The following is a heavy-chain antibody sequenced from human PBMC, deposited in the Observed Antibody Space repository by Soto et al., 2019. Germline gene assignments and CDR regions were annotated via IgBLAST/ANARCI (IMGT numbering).Heavy chain of an antibody. CDR2: IYYSGST. CDR3: ARHNTGDQLLLVDYYYYMDV. CDR1: GGSISSGGYY. V-gene: IGHV4-31*03. J-gene: IGHJ6*03. Sequence: PSETLSLTCTVSGGSISSGGYYWSWIRQHPGKGLEWIGYIYYSGSTYYNPSLKSRVTISVDTSKNQFSLKLSSVTAADTAVYYCARHNTGDQLLLVDYYYYMDVWGKGTTVTVSS. D-gene: IGHD2-2*01.